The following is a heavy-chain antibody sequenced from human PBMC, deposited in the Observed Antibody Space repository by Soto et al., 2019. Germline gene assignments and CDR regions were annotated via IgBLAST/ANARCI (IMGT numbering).Heavy chain of an antibody. V-gene: IGHV4-34*01. CDR3: ARTYSSSWSPFDY. J-gene: IGHJ4*02. CDR2: INQSGST. D-gene: IGHD6-13*01. CDR1: GGSFSGYY. Sequence: QVQLQQWGAGLLKPSETLSLTCAVYGGSFSGYYWSWIRHPPGKGLGGVGEINQSGSTNYNPSLKRRVTLSVDTSKNQFSLKLSSVSAADPAVYYCARTYSSSWSPFDYWGQGTLVTVSS.